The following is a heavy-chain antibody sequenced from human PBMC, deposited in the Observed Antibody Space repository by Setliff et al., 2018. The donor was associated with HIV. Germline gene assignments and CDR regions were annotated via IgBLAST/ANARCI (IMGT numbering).Heavy chain of an antibody. D-gene: IGHD1-26*01. V-gene: IGHV3-48*01. Sequence: PGGSLRLSCAASGFTFSSYSMNWVRQAPGKGLEWVSYISSSSSTISYADSVKVRFTISRDNAKNSLYLQMNSLRAEDTAVYYCARDRVGATFIDYWGQGTLVTVSS. CDR3: ARDRVGATFIDY. J-gene: IGHJ4*02. CDR2: ISSSSSTI. CDR1: GFTFSSYS.